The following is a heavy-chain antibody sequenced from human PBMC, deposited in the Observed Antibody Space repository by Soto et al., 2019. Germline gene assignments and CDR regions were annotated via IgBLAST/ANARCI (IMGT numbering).Heavy chain of an antibody. Sequence: PGGSLRLSCAASEFTFGRFGMQWGRQAPGKGLEWVAVISYDGTTKIYADSVKGRFIISRDDSKSTLYLQMDSLRAEDTAVYYCAKEGTPMTSSYFDYWGQGNLVTVSS. J-gene: IGHJ4*02. D-gene: IGHD5-18*01. V-gene: IGHV3-30*18. CDR3: AKEGTPMTSSYFDY. CDR2: ISYDGTTK. CDR1: EFTFGRFG.